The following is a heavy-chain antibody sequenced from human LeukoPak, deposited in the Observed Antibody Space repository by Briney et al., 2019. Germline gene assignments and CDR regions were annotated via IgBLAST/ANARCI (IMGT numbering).Heavy chain of an antibody. CDR3: ARGFTMIVVVKGYFDY. V-gene: IGHV4-34*01. CDR2: INHSGST. Sequence: SETLSLTCAVSGGSFSGYYWSWIRQPPGKGLEWIGEINHSGSTNYNPSLKSRVTISVDTSKNQFSLKLSSVTAADTAVYYCARGFTMIVVVKGYFDYWGQGTLVTVSS. CDR1: GGSFSGYY. J-gene: IGHJ4*02. D-gene: IGHD3-22*01.